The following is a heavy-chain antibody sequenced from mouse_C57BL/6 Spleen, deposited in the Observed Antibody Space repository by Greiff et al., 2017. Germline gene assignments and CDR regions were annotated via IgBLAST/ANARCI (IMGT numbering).Heavy chain of an antibody. D-gene: IGHD1-1*01. CDR1: GYAFTNYL. Sequence: QVQLQQSGAELVRPGTSVKVSCKASGYAFTNYLIEWVKQRPGQGLEWIGVINPGSGGTNYNEKFKGKATLTADKSSSTAYMQLSSLTSEDSAVYFCASDHYYGSSYGYFDVWGTGTTVTVSS. CDR2: INPGSGGT. J-gene: IGHJ1*03. V-gene: IGHV1-54*01. CDR3: ASDHYYGSSYGYFDV.